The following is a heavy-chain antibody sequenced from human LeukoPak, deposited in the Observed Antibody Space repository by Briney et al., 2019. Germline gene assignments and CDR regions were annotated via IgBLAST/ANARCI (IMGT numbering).Heavy chain of an antibody. V-gene: IGHV4-4*07. CDR3: ARGQKYRNGYTVTELGSGYFAY. Sequence: SETLSLTCTVSGGSTTSYYWSWIRQPAGKGLEWIGRIYVSGSTTYNPSLKSRVTISIDTSKNQFSLTLSSVTTADAAVYYCARGQKYRNGYTVTELGSGYFAYWGQGTLVTVSS. CDR1: GGSTTSYY. J-gene: IGHJ4*02. D-gene: IGHD5-18*01. CDR2: IYVSGST.